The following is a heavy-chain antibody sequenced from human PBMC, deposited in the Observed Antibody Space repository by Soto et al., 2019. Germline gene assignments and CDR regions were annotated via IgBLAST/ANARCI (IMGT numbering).Heavy chain of an antibody. CDR2: ISNDGSHD. CDR1: GFTFSSYA. Sequence: QVQLVESGGGVVRPGRSLRLSCTVSGFTFSSYAMHWVRQAPGKGLEWVALISNDGSHDNYADSVKGRFTISRDNSKNTLFLQMHSLRPEDTAVYYCRGHFGSGTYYKIFYTDHLGQGTLVTVSS. D-gene: IGHD3-10*01. V-gene: IGHV3-30*03. J-gene: IGHJ4*02. CDR3: RGHFGSGTYYKIFYTDH.